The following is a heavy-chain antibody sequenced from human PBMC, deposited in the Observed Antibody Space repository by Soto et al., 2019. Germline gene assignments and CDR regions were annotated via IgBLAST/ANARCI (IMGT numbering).Heavy chain of an antibody. Sequence: QVQLQESGPGLVKPSQTLSLTCTVSGGSISSGGYYWSWIRQHPGKGLEWIGYIYYSGSTYYNPSLKSRVTISVDTSKNQFSLKLSSVTAADTAVYYCARASRYSYGHTPRYWDRGLYYFDFGGQGTLVTVSS. CDR3: ARASRYSYGHTPRYWDRGLYYFDF. J-gene: IGHJ4*02. V-gene: IGHV4-31*03. CDR1: GGSISSGGYY. D-gene: IGHD5-18*01. CDR2: IYYSGST.